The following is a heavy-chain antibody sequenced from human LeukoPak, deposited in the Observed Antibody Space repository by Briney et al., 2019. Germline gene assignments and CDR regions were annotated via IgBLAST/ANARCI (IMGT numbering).Heavy chain of an antibody. V-gene: IGHV3-7*01. CDR1: GFTFSSYW. CDR2: IKQDGNAK. Sequence: GGSLRLSCAASGFTFSSYWMSWVRQAPGKGLEWVASIKQDGNAKDYVDSVKGRFTISRDNGKNSLHLQMNSLRGQDTAVYYCATWSGSSSFFFDYWGQGILVAVSS. CDR3: ATWSGSSSFFFDY. J-gene: IGHJ4*02. D-gene: IGHD6-13*01.